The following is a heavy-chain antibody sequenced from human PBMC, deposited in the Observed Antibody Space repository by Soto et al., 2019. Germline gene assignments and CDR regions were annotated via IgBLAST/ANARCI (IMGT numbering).Heavy chain of an antibody. J-gene: IGHJ4*02. CDR3: AIYSGTYQGPIDY. Sequence: QVQLVESGGGVVQPGRSLRLSCAASGFTFSHYGIHWVRQAPGKGLEWLAVISYDGSNKHYADSVKGRFTVSRDNSKNTLYLQMNSLRAEDTAVYFCAIYSGTYQGPIDYWGQGTLVNVSS. V-gene: IGHV3-30*03. D-gene: IGHD1-26*01. CDR1: GFTFSHYG. CDR2: ISYDGSNK.